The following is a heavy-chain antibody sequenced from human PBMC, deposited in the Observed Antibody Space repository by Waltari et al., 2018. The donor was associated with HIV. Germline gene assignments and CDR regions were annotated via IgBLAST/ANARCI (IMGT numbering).Heavy chain of an antibody. Sequence: DVQLVESGGGLFKPGQSLRLSCNASGIAFDLFTMTSVRQAPGRGLEWVASISRASYYSYYPDSLKGRITISRDNAKKSLFLQMTSLTADDTGLYFCVRDRTSVTTGDFDSWGQGVPVIVSS. CDR3: VRDRTSVTTGDFDS. CDR2: ISRASYYS. CDR1: GIAFDLFT. D-gene: IGHD4-17*01. V-gene: IGHV3-21*01. J-gene: IGHJ4*02.